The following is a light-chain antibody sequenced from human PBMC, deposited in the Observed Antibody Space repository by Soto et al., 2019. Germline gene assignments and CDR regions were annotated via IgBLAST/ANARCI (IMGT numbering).Light chain of an antibody. V-gene: IGKV1-5*01. Sequence: DIQMTQSPSTLPASVGDRVTITCRASQSISNWLAWYQQRPGKAPKLLIYDASNLESGVPSRFTGSGSGTEFTLTISSLQPDDFASYYCQQYSTFFWTFGPGTKVDIK. J-gene: IGKJ1*01. CDR1: QSISNW. CDR2: DAS. CDR3: QQYSTFFWT.